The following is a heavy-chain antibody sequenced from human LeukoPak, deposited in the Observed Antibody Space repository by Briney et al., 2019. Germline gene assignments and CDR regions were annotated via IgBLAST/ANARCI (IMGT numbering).Heavy chain of an antibody. Sequence: SETLSLTCTVSGGSLSSSSYYWGWVRQPPGKGLEWIGSIYYSGSTYYNPSLKSRVTISVDTSKNQFSLKLSSVTAADTAVYYCASSGWPYDAFDIWGQGTMVTVSS. CDR2: IYYSGST. D-gene: IGHD6-19*01. CDR3: ASSGWPYDAFDI. J-gene: IGHJ3*02. CDR1: GGSLSSSSYY. V-gene: IGHV4-39*07.